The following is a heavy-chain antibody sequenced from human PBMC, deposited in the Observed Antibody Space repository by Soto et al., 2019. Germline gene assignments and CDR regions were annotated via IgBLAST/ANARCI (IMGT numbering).Heavy chain of an antibody. CDR3: ARDKKAVPTRFLEWLVASYGMDV. V-gene: IGHV4-31*03. Sequence: SETLSLTCTVSGGSISSGGYYWSWIRQHPGKGLEWIGYIYYSGSTYYNPSLKSRVTISVDTSKNQFSLKLSSVTAADTAVYYCARDKKAVPTRFLEWLVASYGMDVWGQGTTVTVSS. D-gene: IGHD3-3*01. CDR2: IYYSGST. J-gene: IGHJ6*02. CDR1: GGSISSGGYY.